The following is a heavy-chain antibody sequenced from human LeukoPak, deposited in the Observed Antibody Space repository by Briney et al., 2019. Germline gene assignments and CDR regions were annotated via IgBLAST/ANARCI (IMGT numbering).Heavy chain of an antibody. D-gene: IGHD1-26*01. CDR1: GFTFSSYG. V-gene: IGHV3-30*03. CDR2: ISYDGSNK. Sequence: GGSLRLSCAASGFTFSSYGMPWVRQAPGKGLEWVAVISYDGSNKYYADSVKGRFTISRDNSKNTLYLQMNSLRAEDTAVYYCAGHGSYFAYWGQGTLVTVSS. CDR3: AGHGSYFAY. J-gene: IGHJ4*02.